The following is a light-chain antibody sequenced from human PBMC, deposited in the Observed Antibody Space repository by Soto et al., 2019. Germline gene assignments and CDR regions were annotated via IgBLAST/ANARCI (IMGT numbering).Light chain of an antibody. V-gene: IGKV3-20*01. CDR1: QSVDSSY. J-gene: IGKJ1*01. Sequence: EIVLTQSPGTLSLSPGERATLFCRASQSVDSSYLAWYQQKPGQAPRLLIYGASTRATGIPDRFSGSGSGTDFTLTISRLEPQDFAVYHCQQYDGSPRTFGQGTKVDIK. CDR3: QQYDGSPRT. CDR2: GAS.